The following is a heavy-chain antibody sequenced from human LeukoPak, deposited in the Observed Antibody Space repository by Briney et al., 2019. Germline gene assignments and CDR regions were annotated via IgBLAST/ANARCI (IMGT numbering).Heavy chain of an antibody. Sequence: SETLSLTCAVYGGSFSGYYWSWIRQPPGKGLEWIGEINHSGSTNYNPSLKSRVTISVDMSKNQFSLKLSSVTAADTAVYYCARPNWGSGAGAFDIWGQGTMVTVSS. CDR3: ARPNWGSGAGAFDI. CDR2: INHSGST. J-gene: IGHJ3*02. D-gene: IGHD7-27*01. V-gene: IGHV4-34*01. CDR1: GGSFSGYY.